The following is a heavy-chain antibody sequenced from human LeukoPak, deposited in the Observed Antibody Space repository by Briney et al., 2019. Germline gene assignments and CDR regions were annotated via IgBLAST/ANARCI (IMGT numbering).Heavy chain of an antibody. Sequence: GGSLRLSCAASGFTFSSYAMHWVRQAPGKGLEWVAVISYDGSNKYYADSVKGRFTISRDNSKNTLYLQMNSLRAEDTAVYYCARVDNWNYAFDYWGQGTLVTVSS. V-gene: IGHV3-30-3*01. D-gene: IGHD1-7*01. CDR1: GFTFSSYA. CDR3: ARVDNWNYAFDY. J-gene: IGHJ4*02. CDR2: ISYDGSNK.